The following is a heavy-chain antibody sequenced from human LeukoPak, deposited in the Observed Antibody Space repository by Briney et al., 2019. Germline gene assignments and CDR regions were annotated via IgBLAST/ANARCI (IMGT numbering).Heavy chain of an antibody. CDR2: ISYDGSNK. D-gene: IGHD3-10*01. CDR1: GFTFSSYA. Sequence: GGSLRLSCAASGFTFSSYAMHWVPQAPGKGLEWVAVISYDGSNKYYADSVKGRFTISRDNSKNTLYLQMNSLRAEDTAVYYCARDRSYYCGSGSPGVFDYWGQGTLVTVSS. CDR3: ARDRSYYCGSGSPGVFDY. J-gene: IGHJ4*02. V-gene: IGHV3-30*04.